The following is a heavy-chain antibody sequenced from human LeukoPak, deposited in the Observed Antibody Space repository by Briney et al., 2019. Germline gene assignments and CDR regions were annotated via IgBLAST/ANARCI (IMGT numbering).Heavy chain of an antibody. V-gene: IGHV3-30-3*01. Sequence: GRPLRLSCAASGFAFNTYAMHWYRQAPGKGLEWVAVISYDENTKHYADSVKGRFTISRDNFKNTLYLQMDSLTVDDTAVYYCTTADYWGQGTLVTVSS. CDR3: TTADY. CDR2: ISYDENTK. J-gene: IGHJ4*02. CDR1: GFAFNTYA.